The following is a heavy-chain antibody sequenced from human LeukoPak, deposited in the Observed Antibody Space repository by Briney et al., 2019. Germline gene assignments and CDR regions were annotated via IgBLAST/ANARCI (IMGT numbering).Heavy chain of an antibody. CDR3: ARESYDYVWGSYRYITD. CDR1: GGSIINYY. J-gene: IGHJ4*02. CDR2: IYYTGRT. Sequence: SETLSPTCTVSGGSIINYYWSWIRQPPGKGLEWIGYIYYTGRTGNNPSLKSRVTISVDTSKNQFSLKLSSVTAADTAVYYCARESYDYVWGSYRYITDWGQGTLVTVSS. D-gene: IGHD3-16*02. V-gene: IGHV4-59*01.